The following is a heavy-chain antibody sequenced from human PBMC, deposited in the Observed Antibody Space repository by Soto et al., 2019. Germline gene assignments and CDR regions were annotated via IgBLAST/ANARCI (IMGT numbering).Heavy chain of an antibody. J-gene: IGHJ4*02. V-gene: IGHV4-34*01. CDR3: ARHPIAVAGGDY. CDR2: INHSGST. Sequence: SETLSLTCAVSGGSFSGYYWSWIRQPPGKGLECIGEINHSGSTNYNPSLKSRVTISVDTSKNQFSLKLSSVTAADTAVYYCARHPIAVAGGDYWGQGTLVTVSS. D-gene: IGHD6-19*01. CDR1: GGSFSGYY.